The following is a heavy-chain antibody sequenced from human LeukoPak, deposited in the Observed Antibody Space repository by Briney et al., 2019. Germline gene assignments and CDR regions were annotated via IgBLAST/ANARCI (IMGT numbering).Heavy chain of an antibody. CDR2: IYYSGST. J-gene: IGHJ4*02. CDR1: GGSISSGGYS. V-gene: IGHV4-30-4*07. D-gene: IGHD6-13*01. CDR3: ARQQHGY. Sequence: SETLSLTCAVSGGSISSGGYSWSWIRQPPGKGLEWIGYIYYSGSTYYNPSLKSRVTISVDTSKNQFSLKLSSVTAADTAAYYCARQQHGYWGQGTLVTVSS.